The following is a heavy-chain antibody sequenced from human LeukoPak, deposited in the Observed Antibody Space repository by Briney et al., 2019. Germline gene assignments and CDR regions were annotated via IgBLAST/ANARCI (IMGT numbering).Heavy chain of an antibody. J-gene: IGHJ4*02. V-gene: IGHV3-23*01. CDR3: AKARYYDILTGYSYSYHFDY. CDR1: GFTFTNYA. Sequence: GGSLRLSCAASGFTFTNYAMSWVRQAPGKGLEWVSSISTSGGSTYYADSVKGRFTISRDDSKNSLYLQMNSLRAEDTAVYYCAKARYYDILTGYSYSYHFDYWGQGTLVTVSS. CDR2: ISTSGGST. D-gene: IGHD3-9*01.